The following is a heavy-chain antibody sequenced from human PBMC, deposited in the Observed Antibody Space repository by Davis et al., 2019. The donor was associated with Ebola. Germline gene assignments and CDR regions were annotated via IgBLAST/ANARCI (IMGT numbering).Heavy chain of an antibody. Sequence: GESLKISCAASGFTFRSYDMHWVRQATGKGLEWVSAIGAAGDTYYPVSVKGRFTISRENAKNSLYLRMNSLRAEDTAVYYCARAGFGSTWFDCWGQGILVTVSS. CDR3: ARAGFGSTWFDC. V-gene: IGHV3-13*01. J-gene: IGHJ5*01. CDR2: IGAAGDT. D-gene: IGHD6-13*01. CDR1: GFTFRSYD.